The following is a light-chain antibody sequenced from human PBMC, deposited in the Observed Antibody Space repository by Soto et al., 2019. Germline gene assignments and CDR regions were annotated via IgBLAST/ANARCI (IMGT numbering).Light chain of an antibody. CDR2: KNH. V-gene: IGLV1-47*01. CDR3: AAWDDSLSGRVV. J-gene: IGLJ2*01. CDR1: SSNIGSKL. Sequence: QAVVTQPPSASATPGQRVTISCSGNSSNIGSKLVYWYKQVTGTAPTLVIFKNHQRPSGVPDRFSGTKSGTSASLAISGLRPEDEAHYYCAAWDDSLSGRVVFGGGTKLTVL.